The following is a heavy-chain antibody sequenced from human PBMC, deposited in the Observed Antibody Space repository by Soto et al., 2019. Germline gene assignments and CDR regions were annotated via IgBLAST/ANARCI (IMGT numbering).Heavy chain of an antibody. Sequence: SETLSLTCTVSGGSISSSSYYWGWIRQPPGKGLEWIGSIYYSGSTYYNPSLKSRVTISVDTSKNQFSLKLSSVTAADTAVYYCARQVLRYFENQVTDNWFDPWGQGTLVTVSS. CDR1: GGSISSSSYY. CDR2: IYYSGST. J-gene: IGHJ5*02. CDR3: ARQVLRYFENQVTDNWFDP. V-gene: IGHV4-39*01. D-gene: IGHD3-9*01.